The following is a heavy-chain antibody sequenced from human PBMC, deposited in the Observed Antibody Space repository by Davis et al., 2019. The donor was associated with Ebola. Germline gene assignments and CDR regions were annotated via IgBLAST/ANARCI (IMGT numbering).Heavy chain of an antibody. J-gene: IGHJ6*04. V-gene: IGHV4-39*01. CDR3: ARPKSPYYYYYGMDV. Sequence: MPSETLSLTCTVSGGSISSSSYYWGWIRQPPGKGLEWIGSIYYSGSTYYNPSLKSQVTISVDTSKNQFSLKLSSVTAADTAVYYCARPKSPYYYYYGMDVWGKGTTVTVSS. CDR2: IYYSGST. CDR1: GGSISSSSYY.